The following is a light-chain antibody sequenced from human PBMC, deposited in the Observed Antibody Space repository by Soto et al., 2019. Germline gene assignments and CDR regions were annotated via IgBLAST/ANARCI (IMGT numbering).Light chain of an antibody. Sequence: DIQMTQSPSSLSASVGDRVTITCRASESISSYLNWYQQRPGKAPKLLIYAASSLQSGVPSRFSGRGSGTDFTLTISNLQPEDLATYFCQQTYSNSLYTFGQGPTLDIK. V-gene: IGKV1-39*01. CDR2: AAS. CDR1: ESISSY. J-gene: IGKJ2*01. CDR3: QQTYSNSLYT.